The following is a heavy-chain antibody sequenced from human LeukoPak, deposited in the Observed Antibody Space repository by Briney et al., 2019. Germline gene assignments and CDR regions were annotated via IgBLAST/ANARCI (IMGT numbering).Heavy chain of an antibody. J-gene: IGHJ4*02. CDR2: IKYSGTT. D-gene: IGHD3-10*01. CDR3: ARHADSGFGELAFGY. Sequence: SETLSLTCSVSGGSITSGNYYWGWIRQPPGKGLEWIGSIKYSGTTYQNPSLKSRVTISVDTSKNQFSLKLSSVTAADTGVYYCARHADSGFGELAFGYWGQVTLVTVSS. V-gene: IGHV4-39*01. CDR1: GGSITSGNYY.